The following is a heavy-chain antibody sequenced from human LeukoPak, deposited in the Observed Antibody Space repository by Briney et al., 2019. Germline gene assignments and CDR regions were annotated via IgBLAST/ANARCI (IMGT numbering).Heavy chain of an antibody. Sequence: GGSLRLSCAASGFTFSSYWMSWVRQAPGKGLEWVSYISSSGSTIYYADSVKGRFTISRDNAKNSLYLQMNSLRAEDTAVYYCARDRYGDYVAYWGQGTLVTVSS. D-gene: IGHD4-17*01. CDR1: GFTFSSYW. J-gene: IGHJ4*02. CDR3: ARDRYGDYVAY. CDR2: ISSSGSTI. V-gene: IGHV3-48*04.